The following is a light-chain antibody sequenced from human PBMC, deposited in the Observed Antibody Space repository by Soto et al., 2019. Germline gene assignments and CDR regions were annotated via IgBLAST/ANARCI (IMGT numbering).Light chain of an antibody. CDR2: EGR. J-gene: IGLJ2*01. CDR1: SSDVGSYNF. V-gene: IGLV2-23*01. Sequence: QSALTQPASVSGSPGQSITISCTGTSSDVGSYNFVSWYQQHPGKAPKLMIYEGRKRPSGVSNRFSGSKSGNTASLTISGLQAEDAADYYCCSYAGSSTVVFGGGTKLTVL. CDR3: CSYAGSSTVV.